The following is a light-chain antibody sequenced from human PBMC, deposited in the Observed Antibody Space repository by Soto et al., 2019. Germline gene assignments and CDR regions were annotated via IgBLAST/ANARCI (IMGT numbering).Light chain of an antibody. CDR1: QSVSSNY. Sequence: EIVLTQSPGTLSLPPGERATLSCRASQSVSSNYLAWYQQKPGQALRLLIYGASSRATGIPDRFSGSGSGTDFTLTISRLEPEDFAVYYCQQYGSSPGTFGQGTKVEIK. J-gene: IGKJ1*01. CDR2: GAS. CDR3: QQYGSSPGT. V-gene: IGKV3-20*01.